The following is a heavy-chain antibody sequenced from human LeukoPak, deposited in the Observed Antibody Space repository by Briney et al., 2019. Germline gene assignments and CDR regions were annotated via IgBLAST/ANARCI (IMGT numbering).Heavy chain of an antibody. J-gene: IGHJ4*02. Sequence: QTGGSLRLSCTASGFSFSGHWMHWPRQLPGKGLVWVSRISPTGSTTSYADSVKGRFTVSRDNAKNTLYLQVNNLRAEDTAVYYCARGPNSNWSGLDFWGQGTLLTVSS. D-gene: IGHD6-6*01. CDR1: GFSFSGHW. CDR2: ISPTGSTT. CDR3: ARGPNSNWSGLDF. V-gene: IGHV3-74*01.